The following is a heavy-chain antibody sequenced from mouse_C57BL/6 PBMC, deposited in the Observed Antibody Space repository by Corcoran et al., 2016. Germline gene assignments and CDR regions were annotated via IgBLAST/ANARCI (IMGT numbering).Heavy chain of an antibody. V-gene: IGHV1-85*01. D-gene: IGHD1-1*01. CDR1: GYTFTSYD. J-gene: IGHJ3*01. Sequence: QVQLQQSGPELVKPGASVKLSCKASGYTFTSYDINWVKQRPGQGLEWIGWIYPRDGSTKYNEKFKGKATLTVDTSSSTAYMELHSLTSEDSAVYFCAREDYYGSSSAGFAYWGQGTLVTVSA. CDR2: IYPRDGST. CDR3: AREDYYGSSSAGFAY.